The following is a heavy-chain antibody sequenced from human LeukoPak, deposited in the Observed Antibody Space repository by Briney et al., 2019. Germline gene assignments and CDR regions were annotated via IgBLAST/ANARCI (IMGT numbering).Heavy chain of an antibody. CDR1: GGSISSGGYY. J-gene: IGHJ6*03. V-gene: IGHV4-30-2*01. Sequence: SETLSLTCTVSGGSISSGGYYWSWIRQPPGKGLEWIGYIYHSGSTYYNPSLKSRVTISVDRSKNQFSLKLSSVTAADTAVYYCAREEAAAILGYYYYYMDVWGKGTTVTVSS. CDR2: IYHSGST. D-gene: IGHD6-13*01. CDR3: AREEAAAILGYYYYYMDV.